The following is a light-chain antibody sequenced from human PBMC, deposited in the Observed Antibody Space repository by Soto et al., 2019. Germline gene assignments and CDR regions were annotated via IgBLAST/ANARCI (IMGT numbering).Light chain of an antibody. J-gene: IGLJ1*01. CDR1: SSDVGSYNL. Sequence: QSALTQPASVSGSPGQSITISCTGTSSDVGSYNLVSWYQQHPGKAPKLMIYEVSKRPSGVSNRFSGSKSGNTASLTISGIQAEDEADYYCGSYAGSVYVFGTGTKRTVL. CDR3: GSYAGSVYV. V-gene: IGLV2-23*02. CDR2: EVS.